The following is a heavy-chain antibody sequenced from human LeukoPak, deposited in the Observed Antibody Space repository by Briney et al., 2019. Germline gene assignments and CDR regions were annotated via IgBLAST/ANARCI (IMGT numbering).Heavy chain of an antibody. D-gene: IGHD4-17*01. J-gene: IGHJ4*02. CDR3: ARGEDYGDYFDY. CDR1: GFTVSSNY. CDR2: IYSGGST. Sequence: GGSLRLSCAASGFTVSSNYMSWVRQAPGEGLEWVSVIYSGGSTYYADSVKGRFTISRDNSKNTLYLQMNSLRAGDTAVYYCARGEDYGDYFDYWGQGTLVTVSS. V-gene: IGHV3-53*01.